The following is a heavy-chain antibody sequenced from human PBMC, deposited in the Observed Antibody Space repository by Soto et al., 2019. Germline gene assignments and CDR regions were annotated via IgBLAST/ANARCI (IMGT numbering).Heavy chain of an antibody. CDR1: GFTFSSYA. V-gene: IGHV3-64*01. CDR3: ARGWASSKLGYCTNGVCSPYFDY. J-gene: IGHJ4*02. Sequence: GGSLRLSCAASGFTFSSYAMHWVRQAPGKGLEYVSAISSNGGSTYYANSVKGRFTISRDNSKNTLYLQMGSLRAEDMAVYYCARGWASSKLGYCTNGVCSPYFDYWGQGTLVTVSS. D-gene: IGHD2-8*01. CDR2: ISSNGGST.